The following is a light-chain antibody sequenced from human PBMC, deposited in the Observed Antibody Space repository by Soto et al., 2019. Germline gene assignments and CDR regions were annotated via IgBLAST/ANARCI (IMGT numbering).Light chain of an antibody. V-gene: IGKV1-8*01. Sequence: AIRMTQSPSSFSASPGDRVTITCRASQGVRSYLAWFQQRPGKAPKLLIFGASTLQNGVPARFSGGGFGTEFTLTITSLQPEDFATYYCHQVYTYPRTFGQGTKV. CDR3: HQVYTYPRT. J-gene: IGKJ1*01. CDR1: QGVRSY. CDR2: GAS.